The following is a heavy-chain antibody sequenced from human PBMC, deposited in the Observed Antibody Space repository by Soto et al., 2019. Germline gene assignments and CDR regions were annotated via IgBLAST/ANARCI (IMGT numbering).Heavy chain of an antibody. Sequence: QVQLVQSGAEVKKPGSSVKVSCKASGGTVSNSAISWLRQAPGQGLEWMGGIIPIFGPAIYARKFRGRVTITADESTSTAYMELSTVRSEDTVVYYCGRGSSWTKVEYWGQGTQVTVSS. D-gene: IGHD2-15*01. CDR3: GRGSSWTKVEY. J-gene: IGHJ4*02. CDR1: GGTVSNSA. V-gene: IGHV1-69*01. CDR2: IIPIFGPA.